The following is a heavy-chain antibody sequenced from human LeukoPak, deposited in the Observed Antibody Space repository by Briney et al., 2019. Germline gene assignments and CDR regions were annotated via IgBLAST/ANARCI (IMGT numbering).Heavy chain of an antibody. Sequence: SETLSLTCTVSGGSISGYYWSWIRQPPGKGLEWIGYIHYSGSSNYNPSLKSRVTISVDTSKNQFSLKLSSVTAADTAVYYCAREGSSSWSAVDYCGQGTLVTVSS. J-gene: IGHJ4*02. D-gene: IGHD6-13*01. V-gene: IGHV4-59*13. CDR1: GGSISGYY. CDR2: IHYSGSS. CDR3: AREGSSSWSAVDY.